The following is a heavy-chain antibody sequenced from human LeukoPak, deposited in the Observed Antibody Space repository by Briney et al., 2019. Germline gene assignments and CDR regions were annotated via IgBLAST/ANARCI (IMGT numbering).Heavy chain of an antibody. D-gene: IGHD5-12*01. CDR2: IYYSGST. Sequence: PETLSLTCTVSGGSISSYYWSWIRQPPGKGLEWIGYIYYSGSTNYNPSLKSRVTISVDTSKNQFSLKLSSVTAADTAVYYCARVRGYSGYRYFDYWGQGTLVTVSS. J-gene: IGHJ4*02. CDR3: ARVRGYSGYRYFDY. CDR1: GGSISSYY. V-gene: IGHV4-59*01.